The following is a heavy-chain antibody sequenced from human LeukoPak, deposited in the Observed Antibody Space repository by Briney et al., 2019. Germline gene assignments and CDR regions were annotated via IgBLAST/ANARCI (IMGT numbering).Heavy chain of an antibody. CDR1: GGSISSGGYY. CDR2: IYYSGST. D-gene: IGHD3-10*01. V-gene: IGHV4-31*03. CDR3: ARSSDRGSGQGDY. Sequence: SETLSLTCTVSGGSISSGGYYWSWIRQHPGKGVEWIGYIYYSGSTYYNPSLKSRVTISVDTSKNQFSLKLSSVTAADTAVYYCARSSDRGSGQGDYWGQGTLVTVSS. J-gene: IGHJ4*02.